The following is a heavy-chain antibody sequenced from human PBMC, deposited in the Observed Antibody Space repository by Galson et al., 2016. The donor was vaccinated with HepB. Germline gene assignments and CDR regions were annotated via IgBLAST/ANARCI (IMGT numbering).Heavy chain of an antibody. CDR3: ARGLYCSRTTCYTAPFEY. D-gene: IGHD2-2*02. V-gene: IGHV4-59*01. CDR1: GGSISHYY. J-gene: IGHJ4*02. CDR2: IYYSGST. Sequence: ETLSLTCSVSGGSISHYYWSWIRQPPGKGLEWIGYIYYSGSTTYNPSLKSRVSMSVDTSKNQFSLRLHSVTAADTAVYYCARGLYCSRTTCYTAPFEYWGQEAPVTVSS.